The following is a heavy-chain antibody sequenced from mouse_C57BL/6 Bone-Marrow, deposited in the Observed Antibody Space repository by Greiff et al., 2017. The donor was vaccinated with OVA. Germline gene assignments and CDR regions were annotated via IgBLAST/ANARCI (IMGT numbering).Heavy chain of an antibody. CDR3: ARDGYCSSDWYFDV. CDR1: GYTFTSYW. J-gene: IGHJ1*03. V-gene: IGHV1-50*01. D-gene: IGHD1-1*01. Sequence: QVQLQESGAELVKPGASVKLSCKASGYTFTSYWMQWVKQRPGQGLEWIGEIDPSDSYTNYNQKFKGKDTFTVDTSSSTADMQLSSLTSEDSAVYYCARDGYCSSDWYFDVWGTGTTVTVSS. CDR2: IDPSDSYT.